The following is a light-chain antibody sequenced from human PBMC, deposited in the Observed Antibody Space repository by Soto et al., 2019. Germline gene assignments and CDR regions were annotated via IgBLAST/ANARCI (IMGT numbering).Light chain of an antibody. CDR3: SSNAGSTIVV. J-gene: IGLJ2*01. CDR2: EVS. V-gene: IGLV2-8*01. Sequence: QSALTQPPSASGSPGQSVTISCTGTSSDVGGYNFVSWYQQHPGKAPKLMIYEVSERPSGVPDRFSGSKSGNTASLTVSGLHAEDEADYYCSSNAGSTIVVFGAGTKVTVL. CDR1: SSDVGGYNF.